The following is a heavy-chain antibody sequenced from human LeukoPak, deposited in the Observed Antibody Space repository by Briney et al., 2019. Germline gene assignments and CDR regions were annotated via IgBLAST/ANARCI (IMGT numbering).Heavy chain of an antibody. V-gene: IGHV3-30-3*01. CDR2: ISYDGSNK. Sequence: GGSLRLSGAASGFTFSSYAMHWVRQAPGKGLEWVAVISYDGSNKYYADSVKGRFTISRDNSKNTLYLQMNSLRAEDTAVYYCAREIGVAAAGDYWGQGTLVTVSS. D-gene: IGHD6-13*01. J-gene: IGHJ4*02. CDR1: GFTFSSYA. CDR3: AREIGVAAAGDY.